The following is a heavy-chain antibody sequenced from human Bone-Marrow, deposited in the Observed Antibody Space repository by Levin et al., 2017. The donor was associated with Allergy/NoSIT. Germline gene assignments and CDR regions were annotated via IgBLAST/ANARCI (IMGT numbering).Heavy chain of an antibody. CDR2: IGTAGDT. J-gene: IGHJ3*02. CDR3: ARARFYDFWSGYSPDDAFDI. CDR1: GFTFSSYD. D-gene: IGHD3-3*01. V-gene: IGHV3-13*01. Sequence: GGSLRLSCAASGFTFSSYDMHWVRQATGKGLEWVSAIGTAGDTYYPGSVKGRFTISRENAKNSLYLQMNSLRAGDTAVYYCARARFYDFWSGYSPDDAFDIWGQGTMVTVSS.